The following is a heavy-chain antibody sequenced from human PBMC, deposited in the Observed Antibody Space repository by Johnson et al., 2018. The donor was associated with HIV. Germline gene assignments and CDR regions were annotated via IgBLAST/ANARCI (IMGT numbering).Heavy chain of an antibody. CDR3: ARQYELYGYAFDL. Sequence: VQLVESGGGLVQPGRSLRLSCAASGFSVSSKYMSWVRQAPGKGLEWVSVIYSGGSTFYADSVKGRFTISRDNSGNTLYLQMDSLRVEDTAVYYCARQYELYGYAFDLWGQGTVVTVSS. V-gene: IGHV3-66*04. D-gene: IGHD5-18*01. J-gene: IGHJ3*01. CDR2: IYSGGST. CDR1: GFSVSSKY.